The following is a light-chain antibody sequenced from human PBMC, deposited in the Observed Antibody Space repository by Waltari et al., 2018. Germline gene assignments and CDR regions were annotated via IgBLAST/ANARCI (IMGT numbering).Light chain of an antibody. Sequence: SYVLTQPPSVSVAPGKTASISCGGNHLAFQRGHWSQQKPGQAPVLVISYDKDRPSGIPERFSGSNSGNAATLTISRVEAGDEADYYCQVWDSRNDHVIFGGGTKVTVL. CDR3: QVWDSRNDHVI. CDR2: YDK. V-gene: IGLV3-21*01. J-gene: IGLJ2*01. CDR1: HLAFQR.